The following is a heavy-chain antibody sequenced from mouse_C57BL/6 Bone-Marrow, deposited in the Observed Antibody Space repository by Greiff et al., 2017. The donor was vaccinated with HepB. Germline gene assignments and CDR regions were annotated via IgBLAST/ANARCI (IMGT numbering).Heavy chain of an antibody. J-gene: IGHJ2*01. V-gene: IGHV7-4*01. CDR1: GFTFTDYY. CDR2: IRNEANGYTT. D-gene: IGHD4-1*01. CDR3: VKAVGLGPYYFDY. Sequence: EVQVVESGGGLVQPGASLRLSCAASGFTFTDYYMSWVRQPPGKAPEWLALIRNEANGYTTEYTSSVKGRFTISRDNSQNILYLQMNTLTAEDSATYYCVKAVGLGPYYFDYWGQGTTLTVSS.